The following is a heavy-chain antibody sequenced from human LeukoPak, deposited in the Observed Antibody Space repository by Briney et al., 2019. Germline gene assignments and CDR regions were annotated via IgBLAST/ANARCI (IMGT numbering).Heavy chain of an antibody. CDR2: ISAYSGNT. CDR1: GYTFTSYG. J-gene: IGHJ5*02. Sequence: ASVKVSCKASGYTFTSYGISWVRQAPGQGLEWMGWISAYSGNTNYAQKLQGRVTMTTDTSTSTAYMELRSLRSDDTAVYYCAREPGGYCSSTSCYLQPSNWFDPWGQGTLVTVSS. V-gene: IGHV1-18*01. CDR3: AREPGGYCSSTSCYLQPSNWFDP. D-gene: IGHD2-2*01.